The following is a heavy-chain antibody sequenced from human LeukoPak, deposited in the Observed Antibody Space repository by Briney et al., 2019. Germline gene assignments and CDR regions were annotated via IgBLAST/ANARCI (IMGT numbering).Heavy chain of an antibody. D-gene: IGHD6-13*01. CDR1: GYTFTSYD. J-gene: IGHJ5*02. V-gene: IGHV7-4-1*02. CDR3: ARTYSSSWYNWFDP. Sequence: ASVKVSCKASGYTFTSYDINWLRQATGQGLEWMGWINTNTGNPTYAQGFTGRFVFSLDTSVSTAYLQISSLKAEDTAVYYCARTYSSSWYNWFDPWGQGTLVTVSS. CDR2: INTNTGNP.